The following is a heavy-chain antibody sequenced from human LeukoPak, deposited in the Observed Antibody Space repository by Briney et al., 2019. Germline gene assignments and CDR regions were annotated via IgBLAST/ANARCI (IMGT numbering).Heavy chain of an antibody. Sequence: GGSLRLSCAVSGFTVSSNYMSWVRQAPGKGLEWVSLIYSGGETSYADSVKGRFSISRDNSKNTLYLQMNSLRVEDTAVYYCTRDPPAVAINTYAWGQGTLVTVSS. CDR3: TRDPPAVAINTYA. CDR2: IYSGGET. D-gene: IGHD6-13*01. V-gene: IGHV3-66*01. CDR1: GFTVSSNY. J-gene: IGHJ5*02.